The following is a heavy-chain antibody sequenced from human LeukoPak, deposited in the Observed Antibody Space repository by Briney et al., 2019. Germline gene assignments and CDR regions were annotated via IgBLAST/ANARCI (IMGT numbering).Heavy chain of an antibody. Sequence: ASVKVSCKASGGTFSSYAISWVRQAPGQGLEWMGGIIPIFGTANYAQKFQGRVTITADESTSTAYMELSSLRSEDTAVYYCAREPLVTYSSGFNWFDPWGQGTLVTVSS. V-gene: IGHV1-69*13. CDR2: IIPIFGTA. D-gene: IGHD6-19*01. J-gene: IGHJ5*02. CDR1: GGTFSSYA. CDR3: AREPLVTYSSGFNWFDP.